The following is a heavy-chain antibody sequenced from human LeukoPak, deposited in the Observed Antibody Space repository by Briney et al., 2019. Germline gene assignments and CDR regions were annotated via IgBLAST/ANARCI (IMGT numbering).Heavy chain of an antibody. J-gene: IGHJ4*02. CDR1: GGTFSSYA. Sequence: GSSVKVSCKASGGTFSSYAISWVRQAPGQGLEWMGWINPNSGGTNYAQKFQGRVTMTRDTSISTAYMELSRLRSDDTAVYYCARDRTKLKRLPFDYWGQGTLVTVSS. CDR3: ARDRTKLKRLPFDY. V-gene: IGHV1-2*02. D-gene: IGHD6-25*01. CDR2: INPNSGGT.